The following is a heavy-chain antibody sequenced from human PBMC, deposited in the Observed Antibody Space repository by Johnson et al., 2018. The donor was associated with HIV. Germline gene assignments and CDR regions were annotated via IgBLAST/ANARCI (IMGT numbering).Heavy chain of an antibody. CDR1: GFTFRSYA. CDR2: ISYDGSNK. V-gene: IGHV3-30*04. CDR3: ARVRDGRENAFNI. Sequence: HVQLVESGGGVVQPGRSLRLSCAASGFTFRSYAMHWVRQAPGKGLEWVAVISYDGSNKFYADSVKGRLTVSRDNSKNTVSLQMNSPRVEDTAVYYCARVRDGRENAFNIWGQGTMVTVS. J-gene: IGHJ3*02. D-gene: IGHD1-26*01.